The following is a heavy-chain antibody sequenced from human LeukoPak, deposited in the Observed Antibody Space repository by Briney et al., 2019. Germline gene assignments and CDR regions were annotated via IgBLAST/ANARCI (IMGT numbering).Heavy chain of an antibody. CDR1: GGSFSGYY. D-gene: IGHD2-15*01. CDR3: ARVGGSRANWFDP. V-gene: IGHV4-34*01. CDR2: INHSGST. J-gene: IGHJ5*02. Sequence: SETLSLTCAVYGGSFSGYYWNWIRQPPGKGLKWIGEINHSGSTNYNPSLKSRVTISVDMSRNQFSLNLSSVTAADTAVYYCARVGGSRANWFDPWGQGTLVTVSS.